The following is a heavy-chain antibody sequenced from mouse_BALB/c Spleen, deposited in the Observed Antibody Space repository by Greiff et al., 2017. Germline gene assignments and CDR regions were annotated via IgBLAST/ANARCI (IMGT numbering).Heavy chain of an antibody. J-gene: IGHJ3*01. CDR1: GFTFSSYG. V-gene: IGHV5-6-3*01. Sequence: EVKVEESGGGLVQPGGSLKLSCAASGFTFSSYGMSWVRQTPDKRLELVATINSNGGSTYYPDSVKGRFTISRDNAKNPLYLQMSSLKSEDTAMYYCARDLTFAYWGQGTLVTVSA. CDR2: INSNGGST. CDR3: ARDLTFAY.